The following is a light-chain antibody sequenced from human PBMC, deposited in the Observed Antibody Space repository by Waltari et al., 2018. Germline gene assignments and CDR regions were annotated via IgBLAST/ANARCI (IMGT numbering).Light chain of an antibody. CDR2: WVS. V-gene: IGKV4-1*01. J-gene: IGKJ1*01. Sequence: TVVTQSPDSLPVSLGERATIHCKSSQSVLHSSNNKNYLAWYQKKPGQPPKLLIFWVSTRESGVPDRFSGSGSGTDFTLTISNLQTADVAVYYCQQYYSFPPTFGQGTKVEIK. CDR1: QSVLHSSNNKNY. CDR3: QQYYSFPPT.